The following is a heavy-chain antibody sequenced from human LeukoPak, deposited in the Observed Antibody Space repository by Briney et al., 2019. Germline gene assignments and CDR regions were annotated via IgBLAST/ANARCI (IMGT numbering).Heavy chain of an antibody. CDR3: AGGTSGNYYCDS. CDR2: INTDGSST. V-gene: IGHV3-74*01. D-gene: IGHD3-10*01. CDR1: GGTFSTYW. J-gene: IGHJ4*02. Sequence: PGGSLRLSCAASGGTFSTYWMHWVRQVPGKGLVWVSRINTDGSSTTYADSVKGRFTIARDNAKNTVDLQMNSLRAEDTAVYYCAGGTSGNYYCDSWGQGTLVTVSS.